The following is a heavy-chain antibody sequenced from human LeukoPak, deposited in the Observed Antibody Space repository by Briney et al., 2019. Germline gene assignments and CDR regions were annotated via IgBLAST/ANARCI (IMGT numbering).Heavy chain of an antibody. Sequence: GASVKVSCKASSYTFTNYALTWVRQAPGQGLEWMGWINPRSGETHYAQQFQGRLTMTRDTSISTAYMELNRLTSDDTAVYFCVRDWELRYSQGGFDYWGQGTLVTVSS. V-gene: IGHV1-2*02. CDR1: SYTFTNYA. CDR2: INPRSGET. CDR3: VRDWELRYSQGGFDY. J-gene: IGHJ4*02. D-gene: IGHD3-10*01.